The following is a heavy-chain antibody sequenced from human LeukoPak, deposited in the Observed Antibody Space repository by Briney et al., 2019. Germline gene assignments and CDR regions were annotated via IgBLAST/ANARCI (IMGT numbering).Heavy chain of an antibody. Sequence: GASVTVSFKTSVYTFTVYDINWVRQAPGQGLEWMGWMKSNSGDTHFAQKFQGRVTMTRNTSISTAFMELSSLRSEDTAVYYCARGEYSSSWYPFDYWGQGSLVTVSS. CDR3: ARGEYSSSWYPFDY. CDR1: VYTFTVYD. V-gene: IGHV1-8*01. J-gene: IGHJ4*02. CDR2: MKSNSGDT. D-gene: IGHD6-13*01.